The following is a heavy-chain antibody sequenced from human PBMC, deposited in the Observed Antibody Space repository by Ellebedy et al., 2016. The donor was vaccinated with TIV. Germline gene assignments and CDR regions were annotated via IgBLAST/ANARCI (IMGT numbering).Heavy chain of an antibody. CDR3: ARQPRPPPTTTYANYYYMDV. CDR1: GFTFTNYD. Sequence: GGSLRLSXAASGFTFTNYDMHWVRQAPGKGLEWVSSISTSGDTDYLGSVKGRFTVSREDAKNSFYLQMDSLRAGDTAVYYCARQPRPPPTTTYANYYYMDVWGQGTTVTVSS. CDR2: ISTSGDT. V-gene: IGHV3-13*01. J-gene: IGHJ6*03. D-gene: IGHD1-26*01.